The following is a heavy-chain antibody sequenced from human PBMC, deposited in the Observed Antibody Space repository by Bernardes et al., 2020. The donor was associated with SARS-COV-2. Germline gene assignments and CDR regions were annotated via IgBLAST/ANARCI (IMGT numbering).Heavy chain of an antibody. CDR2: IYYSGST. CDR1: GRSISGHY. J-gene: IGHJ6*02. D-gene: IGHD2-8*01. CDR3: ARLRADCTNGICQHHYFDGMDV. Sequence: SEPLSLTCSVSGRSISGHYWSWIRRPPGKGLEWIGYIYYSGSTNYNPSVKSRVTISLDRSKNEISLKLSSATAADAGVYYCARLRADCTNGICQHHYFDGMDVWGQGTTVTVSS. V-gene: IGHV4-59*11.